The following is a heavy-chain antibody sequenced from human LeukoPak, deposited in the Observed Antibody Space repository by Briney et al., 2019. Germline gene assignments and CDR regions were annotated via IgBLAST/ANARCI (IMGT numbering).Heavy chain of an antibody. J-gene: IGHJ4*02. D-gene: IGHD2-8*01. Sequence: GESLKISCKVSGSLFTSYWFGWVRQMPGKGLEWMGIIYPGDSDTRYSPSFQGQVTISVDKSISTAYLQWSSLKASDTAMYYCTREGYAFDYWGQGTLVTVSS. CDR1: GSLFTSYW. CDR3: TREGYAFDY. CDR2: IYPGDSDT. V-gene: IGHV5-51*01.